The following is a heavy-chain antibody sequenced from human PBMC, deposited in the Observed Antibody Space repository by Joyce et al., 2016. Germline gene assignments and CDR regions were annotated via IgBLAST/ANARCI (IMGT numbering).Heavy chain of an antibody. V-gene: IGHV1-46*01. CDR2: LNPRDGTK. CDR3: ARKDGYNPFAFNI. Sequence: QVQLVQSGAEVQKPGASVKVSCKASGYTFTSYSIHWVRQAPGQGLEWMGILNPRDGTKNYEQGFQGRVSMTRDTSTGTLYMELNGLRSEDTAIYYCARKDGYNPFAFNIWGQGTMVTVSS. J-gene: IGHJ3*02. D-gene: IGHD5-24*01. CDR1: GYTFTSYS.